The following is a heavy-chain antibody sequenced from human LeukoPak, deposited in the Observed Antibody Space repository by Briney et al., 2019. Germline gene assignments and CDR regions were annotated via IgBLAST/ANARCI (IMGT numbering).Heavy chain of an antibody. CDR1: GFTFSSDS. V-gene: IGHV3-21*01. CDR2: ISSSSSYI. D-gene: IGHD5-18*01. Sequence: GGSLRLSCAASGFTFSSDSMNWVRQAPGKGLEWVSSISSSSSYIYYADSVKGRFTISRDNAKNSQYLQMNSLRAEDTAVYYCVREPYSYGFVVGFDPWGQGTLVTVSS. J-gene: IGHJ5*02. CDR3: VREPYSYGFVVGFDP.